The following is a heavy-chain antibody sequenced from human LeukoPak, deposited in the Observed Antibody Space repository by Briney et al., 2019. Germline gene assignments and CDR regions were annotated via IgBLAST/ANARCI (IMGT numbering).Heavy chain of an antibody. D-gene: IGHD3-22*01. CDR1: GYTFTGYY. CDR3: ASSYYYDSSGYYGFDY. J-gene: IGHJ4*02. Sequence: ASVKVSCKASGYTFTGYYMHWVRQAPGQGLEWMGRINPNSGCTNYAQKFQGRVSMTRDTSISTADMELSRLRSDDTAVYYCASSYYYDSSGYYGFDYWGQGTLVTVSS. V-gene: IGHV1-2*06. CDR2: INPNSGCT.